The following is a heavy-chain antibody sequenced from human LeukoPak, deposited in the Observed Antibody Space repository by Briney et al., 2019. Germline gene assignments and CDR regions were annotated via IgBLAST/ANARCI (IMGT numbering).Heavy chain of an antibody. CDR3: ACVRGGY. V-gene: IGHV3-7*02. Sequence: GGSLRLSCAASGSTFSSYLIHWVRQAPGKGLEWVAAINQDGNDKYYLNSVKGRFTISRDNAKTSVFLQMNNLRADDTAVYYCACVRGGYWGQGTLVTVSS. D-gene: IGHD3-10*01. J-gene: IGHJ4*02. CDR1: GSTFSSYL. CDR2: INQDGNDK.